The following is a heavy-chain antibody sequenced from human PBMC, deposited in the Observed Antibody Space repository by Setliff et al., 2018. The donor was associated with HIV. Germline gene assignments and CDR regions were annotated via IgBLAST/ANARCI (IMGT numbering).Heavy chain of an antibody. CDR3: ARGPPGNSIGWYVGY. D-gene: IGHD6-19*01. CDR2: INHSGST. Sequence: SETLSLTCAVYGGSFSGFYWNWIRQPPGKGLEWIGEINHSGSTNYNPSLKRRVTISVDTSKNQFSLRLSSVIAADTAVYYCARGPPGNSIGWYVGYWGQGTQVTVSS. V-gene: IGHV4-34*01. CDR1: GGSFSGFY. J-gene: IGHJ4*02.